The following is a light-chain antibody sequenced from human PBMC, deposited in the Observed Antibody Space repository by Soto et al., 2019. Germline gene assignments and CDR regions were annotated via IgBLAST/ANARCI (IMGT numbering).Light chain of an antibody. V-gene: IGKV3-15*01. CDR3: QQYNNWPPVT. CDR2: GAS. CDR1: QSVSSN. J-gene: IGKJ1*01. Sequence: EXVMTQSPATLSVSPGERATLSCRASQSVSSNLAWYQQKPGQAPRLLIYGASTRATGIPARFSGSGSGTEFTLTISSLKSEDFAVYYCQQYNNWPPVTFGQGTKVDIK.